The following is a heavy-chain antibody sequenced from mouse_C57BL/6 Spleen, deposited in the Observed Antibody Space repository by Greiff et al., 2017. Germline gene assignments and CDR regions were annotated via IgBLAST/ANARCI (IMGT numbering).Heavy chain of an antibody. CDR2: IDPEDGET. CDR3: AGGYDYDLGYWYFDV. Sequence: EVKLMESGAELVKPGASVKLSCTASGFNIKDYYMHWVKQRTEQGLEWIGRIDPEDGETKYAPKFQGKATITADTSSNTAYLQLSSLTSEDTAVYYCAGGYDYDLGYWYFDVWGTGTTVTVSS. V-gene: IGHV14-2*01. J-gene: IGHJ1*03. D-gene: IGHD2-4*01. CDR1: GFNIKDYY.